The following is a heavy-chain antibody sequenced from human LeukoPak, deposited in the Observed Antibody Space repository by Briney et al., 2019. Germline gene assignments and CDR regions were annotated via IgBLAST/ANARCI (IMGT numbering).Heavy chain of an antibody. CDR2: IDESGGSI. V-gene: IGHV3-23*01. J-gene: IGHJ4*02. CDR1: GFTFSSDA. CDR3: ARDYGSRGSSSYPFDN. D-gene: IGHD3-10*01. Sequence: GGSLRLSCTATGFTFSSDAMSWVRQAPGKGLEWVSGIDESGGSIYYADSVKGRFTISRDNSKNTLDLQMNSLRAEDTAVYYCARDYGSRGSSSYPFDNWSQGTLVTVSP.